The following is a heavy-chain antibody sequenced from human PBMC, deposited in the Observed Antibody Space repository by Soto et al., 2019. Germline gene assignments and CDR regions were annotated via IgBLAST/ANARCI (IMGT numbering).Heavy chain of an antibody. V-gene: IGHV4-59*01. Sequence: SETLSLTCTVSGGSIRSYYWTWIRQPPGKGLEWLGYIFYSGSTFYNPSLKSRVTISIHTSKSQFSLQLTPVTAADTAVYYCARGAADTAMVDSWGQGTLVTVSS. CDR2: IFYSGST. J-gene: IGHJ4*02. CDR3: ARGAADTAMVDS. CDR1: GGSIRSYY. D-gene: IGHD5-18*01.